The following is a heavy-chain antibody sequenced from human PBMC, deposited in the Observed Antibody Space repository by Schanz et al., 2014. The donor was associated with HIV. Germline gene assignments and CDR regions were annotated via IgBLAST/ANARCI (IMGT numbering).Heavy chain of an antibody. D-gene: IGHD3-3*01. CDR1: SGSISGHY. Sequence: QVQLQESGPGLVKPSETLSLTCTVSSGSISGHYWSWIRQPAGKGLEWIGRISASGSSNYNPSLKSRLAMSIDTSKKKFPLNRSSVTAADTAVYYCASSITISGVVYAMDVWGQGTTVTVSS. CDR3: ASSITISGVVYAMDV. CDR2: ISASGSS. J-gene: IGHJ6*02. V-gene: IGHV4-4*07.